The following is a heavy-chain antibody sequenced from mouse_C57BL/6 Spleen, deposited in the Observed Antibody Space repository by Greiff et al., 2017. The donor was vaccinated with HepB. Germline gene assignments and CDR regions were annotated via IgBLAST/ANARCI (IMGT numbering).Heavy chain of an antibody. V-gene: IGHV1-22*01. CDR3: ASYGSSSYWYFDV. CDR1: GYTFTDYN. Sequence: EVQGVESGPELVKPGASVKMSCKASGYTFTDYNMHWVKQSHGKSLEWIGYINPNNGGTSYNQKFKGKATLTVNKSSSTAYMELRSLTSEDSAVYYCASYGSSSYWYFDVWGTGTTVTVSS. D-gene: IGHD1-1*01. J-gene: IGHJ1*03. CDR2: INPNNGGT.